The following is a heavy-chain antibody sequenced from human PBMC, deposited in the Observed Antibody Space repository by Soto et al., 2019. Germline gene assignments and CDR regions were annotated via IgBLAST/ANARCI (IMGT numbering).Heavy chain of an antibody. V-gene: IGHV1-2*04. J-gene: IGHJ4*02. Sequence: GTSVKVSCKDSGCSLTGHYRLWVRQAPGQGLEWMGWVNPISGGTIYAQKFLGWVTMTRDTSTSTAYLELRSLTSDATAVYYCARAKNFGSGELDYWGQGTLVTVSS. D-gene: IGHD3-10*01. CDR1: GCSLTGHY. CDR3: ARAKNFGSGELDY. CDR2: VNPISGGT.